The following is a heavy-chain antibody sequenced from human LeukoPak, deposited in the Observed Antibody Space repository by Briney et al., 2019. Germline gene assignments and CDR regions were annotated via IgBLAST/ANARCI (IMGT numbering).Heavy chain of an antibody. D-gene: IGHD4-23*01. CDR1: GFTFSTYA. V-gene: IGHV3-30-3*01. CDR3: SGEITTLGY. CDR2: ISYDGNNK. Sequence: GRSLRLSCAASGFTFSTYAMHWARQAPGKGLEWVAVISYDGNNKYYADSVRGRFTISRDNSKNTLYLQMNSLRGEDTAVYYCSGEITTLGYWGQGTLVTVSS. J-gene: IGHJ4*02.